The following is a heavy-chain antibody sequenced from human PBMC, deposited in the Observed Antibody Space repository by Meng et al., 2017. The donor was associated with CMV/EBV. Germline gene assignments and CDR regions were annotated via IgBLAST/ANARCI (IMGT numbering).Heavy chain of an antibody. CDR3: ARDPDGFWSGYPPGYGMDV. CDR2: ISYDGSNK. Sequence: GESLKISCAASGFTFSSYAMHWVRQAPGKGLEWVAVISYDGSNKYYADSVKGRFTISRDNSKNTLYLQMNSLRAEDTAVYYCARDPDGFWSGYPPGYGMDVWGQGTTVTVSS. J-gene: IGHJ6*02. D-gene: IGHD3-3*01. CDR1: GFTFSSYA. V-gene: IGHV3-30-3*01.